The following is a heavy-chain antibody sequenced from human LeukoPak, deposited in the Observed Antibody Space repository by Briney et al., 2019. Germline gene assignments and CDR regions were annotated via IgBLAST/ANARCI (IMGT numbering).Heavy chain of an antibody. CDR1: GFTFSSYS. CDR3: ARAPTSITIFGVVNPSIFQH. J-gene: IGHJ1*01. CDR2: ISSSSSYI. V-gene: IGHV3-21*01. D-gene: IGHD3-3*01. Sequence: PGGSLRLSCAASGFTFSSYSMNWVRQAPGKGLEWVSSISSSSSYIYYADSVKGRFTISRDNAKNSLYLQMNSLRAEDTAVYYCARAPTSITIFGVVNPSIFQHWGQGTLVTVSS.